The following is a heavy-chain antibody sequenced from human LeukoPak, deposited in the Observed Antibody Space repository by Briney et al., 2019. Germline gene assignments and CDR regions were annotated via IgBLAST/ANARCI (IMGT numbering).Heavy chain of an antibody. J-gene: IGHJ4*02. Sequence: SQTLSLTCAISGDSVSSNGVSWNWIRQSPSRGLEWLGRTYYRSKWFNDYAVSVKSRIAINPDTSKNQFSLQLNSVTPEDTAVYYCARTYRSALGEWGQGTLVTVSS. CDR1: GDSVSSNGVS. D-gene: IGHD6-19*01. CDR3: ARTYRSALGE. CDR2: TYYRSKWFN. V-gene: IGHV6-1*01.